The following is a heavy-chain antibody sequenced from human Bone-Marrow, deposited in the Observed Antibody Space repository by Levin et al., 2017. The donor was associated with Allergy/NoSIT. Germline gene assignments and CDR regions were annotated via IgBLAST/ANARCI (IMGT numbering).Heavy chain of an antibody. CDR2: ISYDGSNR. Sequence: PGGSLRLSCAASGFSFSTSGMHWVRQAPGKGLEWVAVISYDGSNRYYAESVKGRCTISRDNYMNTLYLQMNRLRAEDTAVYYCAKHVISRGWLREDPFDPWGQGPLVTVSS. CDR3: AKHVISRGWLREDPFDP. D-gene: IGHD6-19*01. CDR1: GFSFSTSG. V-gene: IGHV3-30*18. J-gene: IGHJ5*02.